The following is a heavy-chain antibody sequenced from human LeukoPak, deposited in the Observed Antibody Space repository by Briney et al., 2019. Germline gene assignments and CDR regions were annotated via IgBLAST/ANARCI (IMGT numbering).Heavy chain of an antibody. CDR2: ISSSSTI. V-gene: IGHV3-48*04. CDR1: GFTFSSYS. Sequence: GGSLRLSCAASGFTFSSYSMNWVRQAPGKGLEWVSYISSSSTIYYADSVKGRFTISRDNAKNSLYLQMNSLRAEDTAVYYCASWQWLKPANFDYWGQGTLVTVSS. CDR3: ASWQWLKPANFDY. J-gene: IGHJ4*02. D-gene: IGHD6-19*01.